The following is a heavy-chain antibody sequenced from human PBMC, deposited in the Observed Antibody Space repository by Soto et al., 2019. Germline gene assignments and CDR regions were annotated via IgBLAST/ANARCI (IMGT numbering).Heavy chain of an antibody. CDR2: INGGSGSI. CDR1: GFMFDSLA. Sequence: EVQLVESGGGLAQPGGALRLYCVGSGFMFDSLAMNWVRQAPGKGLEWVAYINGGSGSIYYAESVKGRFTISRDNARNSLSLQMNSLSDEDTAVYYCAKSGDSAGWGMDFWGQGTLVTVSS. D-gene: IGHD6-19*01. J-gene: IGHJ4*02. CDR3: AKSGDSAGWGMDF. V-gene: IGHV3-48*02.